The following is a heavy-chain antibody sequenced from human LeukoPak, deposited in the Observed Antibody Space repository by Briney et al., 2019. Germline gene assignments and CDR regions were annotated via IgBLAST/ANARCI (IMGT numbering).Heavy chain of an antibody. CDR2: ISSSGSTI. V-gene: IGHV3-48*03. J-gene: IGHJ4*02. CDR3: ARALYCSSTSCYLTFDY. D-gene: IGHD2-2*01. CDR1: GFTFSSYE. Sequence: GGSLRLSCAASGFTFSSYEMNWVRQAPGKGLEGVSYISSSGSTIYYADSVKGRFTISRDNAKNSLYLQMNSLRAEDTAVYYCARALYCSSTSCYLTFDYWGQGTLVTVSS.